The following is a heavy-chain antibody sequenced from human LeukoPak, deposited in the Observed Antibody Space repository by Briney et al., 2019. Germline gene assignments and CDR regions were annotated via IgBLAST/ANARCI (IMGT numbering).Heavy chain of an antibody. V-gene: IGHV3-15*01. J-gene: IGHJ6*02. Sequence: PGGSLRLSCAASGFTFSNAWMPWVRHAPGKGLDWVGRIKSKTDGGPTDYPSPVKCIFTITRDDSKNTLYLQMNSLKTEDTAVYYCTTDPNDYGDYEDGMDVWGQGTTVTVSS. CDR2: IKSKTDGGPT. CDR3: TTDPNDYGDYEDGMDV. CDR1: GFTFSNAW. D-gene: IGHD4-17*01.